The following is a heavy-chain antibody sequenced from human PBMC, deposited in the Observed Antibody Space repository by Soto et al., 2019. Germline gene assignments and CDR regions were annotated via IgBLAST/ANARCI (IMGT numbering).Heavy chain of an antibody. D-gene: IGHD2-15*01. Sequence: EVHLLESGGGLVQPGGSLRLSCTASGFTFSNFAMSWVRQAPGKGLEWVSGVAGSGISTFYADSVKGRFSVSRDNSRNMLYLQMNGLRNDDTDLYVCAKAGGDCSDGICYPHQGDCWGQGTLGSFS. CDR1: GFTFSNFA. CDR2: VAGSGIST. V-gene: IGHV3-23*01. CDR3: AKAGGDCSDGICYPHQGDC. J-gene: IGHJ4*01.